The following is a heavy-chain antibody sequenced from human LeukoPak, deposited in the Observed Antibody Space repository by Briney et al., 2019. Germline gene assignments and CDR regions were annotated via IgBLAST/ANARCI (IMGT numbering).Heavy chain of an antibody. J-gene: IGHJ4*02. V-gene: IGHV1-69*06. CDR2: IIPIFGTA. Sequence: EASVKVSCKASGGTFSSYAISWVRQAPGQGLEWMGGIIPIFGTANYAQKFQGRVTITADKSTSTAYMELSSLRSEDTAVYYCASLQGGYCSSTSCPEIDYWGQGTLVTVSP. D-gene: IGHD2-2*01. CDR1: GGTFSSYA. CDR3: ASLQGGYCSSTSCPEIDY.